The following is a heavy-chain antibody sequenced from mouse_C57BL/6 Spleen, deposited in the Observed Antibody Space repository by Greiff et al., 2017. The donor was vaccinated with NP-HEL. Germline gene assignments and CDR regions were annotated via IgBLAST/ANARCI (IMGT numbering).Heavy chain of an antibody. CDR3: ARNPHYYGSSHFDY. J-gene: IGHJ2*01. D-gene: IGHD1-1*01. V-gene: IGHV1-80*01. Sequence: QVQLKESGAELVKPGASVKISCKASGYAFSSYWMNWVKQRPGKGLEWIGQIYPGDGDTNYNGKFKGKATLTADKSSSTAYMQLSSLTSEDSAVYFCARNPHYYGSSHFDYWGQGTTLTVSS. CDR1: GYAFSSYW. CDR2: IYPGDGDT.